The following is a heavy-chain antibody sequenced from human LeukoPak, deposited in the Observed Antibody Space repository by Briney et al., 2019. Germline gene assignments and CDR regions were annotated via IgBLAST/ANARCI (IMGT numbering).Heavy chain of an antibody. CDR3: ARDNSGSYFDY. J-gene: IGHJ4*02. D-gene: IGHD1-26*01. V-gene: IGHV3-48*01. CDR1: GFTFSSYS. Sequence: GGSLRLSCAASGFTFSSYSMNWVRQAPGKGLEWVSYISSSSSTIYYADSVKGRFTISRDNAKNSLYLQMNSLRAEDTAVYYCARDNSGSYFDYWGRGTLVTVSS. CDR2: ISSSSSTI.